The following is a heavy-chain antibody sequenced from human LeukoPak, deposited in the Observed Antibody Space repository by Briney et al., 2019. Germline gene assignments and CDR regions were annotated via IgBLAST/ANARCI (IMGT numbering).Heavy chain of an antibody. Sequence: SQTLSLTCTASRDSINSGGSYWSWVRQRPGEGLEWIGYISNSGTTFYNPSLKSRPRISRDTSKNQFSLSLKSVTAADTAVYFCARVEWESYYSDFWGQGTLVTVSS. CDR3: ARVEWESYYSDF. V-gene: IGHV4-31*03. J-gene: IGHJ4*02. CDR2: ISNSGTT. CDR1: RDSINSGGSY. D-gene: IGHD1-26*01.